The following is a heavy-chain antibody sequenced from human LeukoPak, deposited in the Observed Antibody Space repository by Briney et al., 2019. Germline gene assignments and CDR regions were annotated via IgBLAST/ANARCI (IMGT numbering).Heavy chain of an antibody. CDR1: GGTFSSYA. CDR3: ARSAYYYDSSGDTFDY. J-gene: IGHJ4*02. Sequence: ASVKVSCKASGGTFSSYAISWVRQAPGQGLEWMGGIIPIFGTANYAQKFQGRVTITADESTSTAYMELSSLRSEDTAVYYCARSAYYYDSSGDTFDYWAREPWSPSPQ. CDR2: IIPIFGTA. D-gene: IGHD3-22*01. V-gene: IGHV1-69*13.